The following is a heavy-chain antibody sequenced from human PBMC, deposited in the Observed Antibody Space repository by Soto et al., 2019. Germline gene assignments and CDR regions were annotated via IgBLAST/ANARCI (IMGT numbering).Heavy chain of an antibody. CDR2: VFYDGYT. D-gene: IGHD6-19*01. CDR3: ARLKVAVPHY. J-gene: IGHJ4*02. Sequence: SETLSLTCTVSGDSISGSPYFWGWIRQPPGKRLEWIGSVFYDGYTLYTPSLRSRVTISVDTSKNQFSLKLTSVAVADTATYFCARLKVAVPHYWGKGTLVTVHS. V-gene: IGHV4-39*01. CDR1: GDSISGSPYF.